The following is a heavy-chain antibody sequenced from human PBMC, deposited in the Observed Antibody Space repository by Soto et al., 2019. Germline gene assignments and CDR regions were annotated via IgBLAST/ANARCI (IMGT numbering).Heavy chain of an antibody. CDR3: TRNYDYIWGTYDGLDV. CDR1: GSTFSVSA. D-gene: IGHD3-16*01. J-gene: IGHJ6*02. CDR2: IRSKPNNYVT. Sequence: PGGSLRLSCAASGSTFSVSAIHWVRQSSGKGLEWVGRIRSKPNNYVTSYSASVRGRFTISRDDSKNTAYLEMNSLKTEDTAVYYCTRNYDYIWGTYDGLDVWGQGTTVTVSS. V-gene: IGHV3-73*01.